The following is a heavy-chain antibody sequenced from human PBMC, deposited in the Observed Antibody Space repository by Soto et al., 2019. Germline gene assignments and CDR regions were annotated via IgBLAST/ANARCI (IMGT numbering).Heavy chain of an antibody. J-gene: IGHJ4*02. CDR1: GGPMSSTSSY. Sequence: QLQLQESGPGLVKPSETLSVTCTVSGGPMSSTSSYWGWIRQPPGKGPEWIGSINYNGSTYYIPSLRSRITISVDTSKNHFSLRLTSVTAADTAVYYCARKGVYWGQGMLVTVAS. V-gene: IGHV4-39*02. CDR2: INYNGST. CDR3: ARKGVY.